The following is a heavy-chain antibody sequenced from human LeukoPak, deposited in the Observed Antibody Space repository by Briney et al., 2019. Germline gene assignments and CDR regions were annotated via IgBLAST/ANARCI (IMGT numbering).Heavy chain of an antibody. J-gene: IGHJ3*02. D-gene: IGHD1-14*01. Sequence: GGSLRLSCAASGFTFDDYAMHWVRHAPGKGLEWVSGISWNSGSIGYADSVKGRFTISRDNAKNSLYLQMNSLRAEDTALYYCAKDRFSSNRNAFDIWGQGTMVTVSS. CDR1: GFTFDDYA. V-gene: IGHV3-9*01. CDR2: ISWNSGSI. CDR3: AKDRFSSNRNAFDI.